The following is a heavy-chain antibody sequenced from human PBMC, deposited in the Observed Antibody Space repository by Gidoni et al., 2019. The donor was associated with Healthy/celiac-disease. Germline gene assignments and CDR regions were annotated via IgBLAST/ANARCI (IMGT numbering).Heavy chain of an antibody. J-gene: IGHJ4*02. CDR1: GFTFSSYS. CDR3: AAGGVYFDY. V-gene: IGHV3-21*01. CDR2: ISRSSSYI. Sequence: EVQLVVSGGGLVKPGGSLSLSCAASGFTFSSYSMNWVRQAPGKGLGWVSSISRSSSYIYYADSVKGRFTISRDNAKNSLYLQMNSLRAEDTAVYYCAAGGVYFDYWGQGTLVTVSS. D-gene: IGHD2-8*01.